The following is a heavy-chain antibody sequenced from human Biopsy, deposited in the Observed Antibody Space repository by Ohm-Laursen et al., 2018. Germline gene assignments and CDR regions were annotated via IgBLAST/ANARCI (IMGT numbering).Heavy chain of an antibody. Sequence: TLTLTRAVSGYSISSDYRWGWIRQAPGKTLEWLGNIFKDGNTHYNPSLRSRLIISIDTSKNQFSLMMTSVSGADTAVYFCARVGSGWAPFDKWGPGTLVTVSS. D-gene: IGHD6-19*01. V-gene: IGHV4-38-2*01. J-gene: IGHJ4*02. CDR1: GYSISSDYR. CDR2: IFKDGNT. CDR3: ARVGSGWAPFDK.